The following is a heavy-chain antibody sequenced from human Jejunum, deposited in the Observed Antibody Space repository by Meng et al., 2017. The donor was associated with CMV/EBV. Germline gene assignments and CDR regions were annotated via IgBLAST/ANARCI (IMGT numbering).Heavy chain of an antibody. J-gene: IGHJ6*02. V-gene: IGHV3-74*01. CDR1: GFPFSNYW. Sequence: GFPFSNYWMHWVRQAPGKGLVWVSRISGGGATANYADSVRGRFTVSRDNAKKMLYLQMNSLRAEDTAVYFCAPITVVRGVLSMDVWGLGTTVTVSS. D-gene: IGHD3-10*01. CDR3: APITVVRGVLSMDV. CDR2: ISGGGATA.